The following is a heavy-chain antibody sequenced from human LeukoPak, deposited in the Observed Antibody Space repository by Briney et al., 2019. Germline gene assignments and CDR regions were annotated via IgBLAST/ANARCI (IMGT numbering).Heavy chain of an antibody. CDR3: ARGDGILWFGEYGGDY. D-gene: IGHD3-10*01. V-gene: IGHV1-8*01. Sequence: GASVKVSCTASGYTFSSYDINWVRQATGQGLEWMGWMNPNSGNTGYAQKFQGRVTMTRNTSISTAYMELSSLRSEDTAVYYCARGDGILWFGEYGGDYWGQGTLVTVSS. J-gene: IGHJ4*02. CDR2: MNPNSGNT. CDR1: GYTFSSYD.